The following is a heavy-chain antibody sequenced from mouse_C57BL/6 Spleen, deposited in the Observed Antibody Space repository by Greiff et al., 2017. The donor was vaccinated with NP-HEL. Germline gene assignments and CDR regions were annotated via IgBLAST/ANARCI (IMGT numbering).Heavy chain of an antibody. CDR3: ARYITGGYFDV. J-gene: IGHJ1*03. CDR2: IRNKANGYTT. CDR1: GFTFTDYY. Sequence: EVKVVESGGGLVQPGGSLSLSCAASGFTFTDYYMSWVRQPPGKALEWLGFIRNKANGYTTEYSASVKGRFTISRDNSQSILYLQMNALRAEDSATYYCARYITGGYFDVWGTGTTVTVSS. D-gene: IGHD1-2*01. V-gene: IGHV7-3*01.